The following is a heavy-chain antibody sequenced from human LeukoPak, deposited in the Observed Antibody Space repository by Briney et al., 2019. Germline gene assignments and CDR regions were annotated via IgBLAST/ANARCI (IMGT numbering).Heavy chain of an antibody. CDR2: IIPILGIA. J-gene: IGHJ6*03. CDR3: ASLTDIAAAAYYYYYYMDV. Sequence: SVKVSCKASGGTFISYAISWVRQAPGQGLEWMGRIIPILGIANYAQKFQGRVTITADKSTSTAYMELSSLRSEDTAVYYCASLTDIAAAAYYYYYYMDVWGKGTTVTVSS. CDR1: GGTFISYA. V-gene: IGHV1-69*04. D-gene: IGHD6-13*01.